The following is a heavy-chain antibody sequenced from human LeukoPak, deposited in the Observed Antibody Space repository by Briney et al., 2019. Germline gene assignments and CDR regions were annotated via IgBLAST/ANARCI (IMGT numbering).Heavy chain of an antibody. J-gene: IGHJ5*02. CDR1: GFTFTIYA. CDR3: AKDWEDAIDP. CDR2: IWYDGSNK. V-gene: IGHV3-33*06. Sequence: GGSLRLSCAASGFTFTIYAMTWVRQAPGKGLEWVAVIWYDGSNKYYADSVKGRFTISRDNSKNTLYLQMNSLRAEDTAVYYCAKDWEDAIDPWGQGTLVTVSS. D-gene: IGHD1-26*01.